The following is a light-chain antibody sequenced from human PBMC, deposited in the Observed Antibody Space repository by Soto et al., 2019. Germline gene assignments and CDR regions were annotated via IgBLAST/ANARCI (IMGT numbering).Light chain of an antibody. Sequence: QAVVTQPPSASGTPGQRVTISCSGSSSNIGSNTVNWYQQLPGTAPKLLIYSSNQRPSGVPDRFSGSKSGTSASLAISGLQSEDEADYYCAAWDDSLNGQVFGGGTKLIVL. CDR3: AAWDDSLNGQV. J-gene: IGLJ2*01. CDR2: SSN. CDR1: SSNIGSNT. V-gene: IGLV1-44*01.